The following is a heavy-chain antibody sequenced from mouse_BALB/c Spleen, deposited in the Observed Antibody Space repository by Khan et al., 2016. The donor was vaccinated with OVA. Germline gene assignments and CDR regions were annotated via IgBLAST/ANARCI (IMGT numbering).Heavy chain of an antibody. CDR3: ARNSYMYDFTY. CDR2: IRSGGTT. J-gene: IGHJ3*01. CDR1: GFSLNTYG. Sequence: QVQLQQSGPGLVQPSQSLSITCTVSGFSLNTYGIHWIRQSQGKGLEWLGVIRSGGTTDYNGAFISRLNITKDNSKSQVFFKVNSLQADDTAIYXCARNSYMYDFTYWGQGTLVTVSA. D-gene: IGHD2-14*01. V-gene: IGHV2-2*01.